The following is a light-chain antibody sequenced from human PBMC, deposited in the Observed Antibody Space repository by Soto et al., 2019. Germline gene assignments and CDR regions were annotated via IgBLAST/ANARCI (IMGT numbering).Light chain of an antibody. V-gene: IGKV3-20*01. CDR2: GAS. J-gene: IGKJ4*01. Sequence: EIVLTQSPGTLSLPPGERATLSCRASQSISTSSLAWYQHKPGQAPRLLIYGASSRATGLPDRFSGSGSGTDFALTISRLESEDFAVYYCQQYGSSPGAFGGGTKLEI. CDR3: QQYGSSPGA. CDR1: QSISTSS.